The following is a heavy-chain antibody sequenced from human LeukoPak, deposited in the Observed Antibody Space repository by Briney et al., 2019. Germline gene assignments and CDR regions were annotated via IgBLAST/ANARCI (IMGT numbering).Heavy chain of an antibody. V-gene: IGHV4-34*01. CDR2: IYYSGST. CDR3: ARDLGRHIVVVTASDGFDY. CDR1: GGSFSGYY. D-gene: IGHD2-21*02. J-gene: IGHJ4*02. Sequence: SETLSLTCAVYGGSFSGYYWGWIRQPPGKGLEWIGSIYYSGSTYYNPSLKSRVTISVDTSKNQFSLKLSSVTAADTAVYYCARDLGRHIVVVTASDGFDYWGQGTLVTVSS.